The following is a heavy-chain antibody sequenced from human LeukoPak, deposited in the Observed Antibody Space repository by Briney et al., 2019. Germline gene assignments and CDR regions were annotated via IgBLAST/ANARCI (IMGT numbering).Heavy chain of an antibody. Sequence: ASVKVSCKASGYTFTSYGISWVRQAPGQGLEWMGWSNPNSGCTNYAQKFQGRVTMTRDTSISTAYMELSRLRSDDTAVHYCPRAPEMEWTLGYWGQGTLVTVSS. CDR2: SNPNSGCT. D-gene: IGHD3-3*01. CDR3: PRAPEMEWTLGY. J-gene: IGHJ4*02. V-gene: IGHV1-2*02. CDR1: GYTFTSYG.